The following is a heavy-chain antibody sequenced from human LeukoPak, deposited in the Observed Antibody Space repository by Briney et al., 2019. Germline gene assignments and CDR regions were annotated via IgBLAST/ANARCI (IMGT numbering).Heavy chain of an antibody. V-gene: IGHV3-48*01. Sequence: PGGSLRLSCAASGFTFSNYRMNWVRQAPGKGLEWVSYISLTTSTIYYADSVKGRFTISRDNAKNSLYLQMNSLRAEDTAVYYCARGLAVATFDYWGQGTLVTVSS. D-gene: IGHD6-19*01. CDR3: ARGLAVATFDY. CDR1: GFTFSNYR. CDR2: ISLTTSTI. J-gene: IGHJ4*02.